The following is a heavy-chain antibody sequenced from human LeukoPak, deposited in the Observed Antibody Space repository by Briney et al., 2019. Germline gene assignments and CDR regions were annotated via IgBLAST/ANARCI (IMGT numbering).Heavy chain of an antibody. CDR3: ARGGAAAGNFDY. Sequence: ASVKVSCKASGYTFTGYYMHWVRQAPGQRLEWMGWINAGNGNTKYSQKFQGRVTITRDTSASTAYMELSSLRSEDTAVYYCARGGAAAGNFDYWGQGTLVTVSS. CDR1: GYTFTGYY. D-gene: IGHD6-13*01. CDR2: INAGNGNT. J-gene: IGHJ4*02. V-gene: IGHV1-3*01.